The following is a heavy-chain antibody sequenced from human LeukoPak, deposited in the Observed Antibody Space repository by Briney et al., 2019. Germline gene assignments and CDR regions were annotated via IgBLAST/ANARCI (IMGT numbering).Heavy chain of an antibody. D-gene: IGHD6-6*01. CDR2: IYYSGGT. CDR3: ARDWGVGGRPGYMDV. CDR1: GGSISNKY. V-gene: IGHV4-59*01. Sequence: SETLSLTCTVSGGSISNKYWSWIRQPPGKGLEWIGYIYYSGGTNYNPSLRSRVTILVDTSKNQFSLKLSSETAADTAVYFCARDWGVGGRPGYMDVWGKGTTVTASS. J-gene: IGHJ6*03.